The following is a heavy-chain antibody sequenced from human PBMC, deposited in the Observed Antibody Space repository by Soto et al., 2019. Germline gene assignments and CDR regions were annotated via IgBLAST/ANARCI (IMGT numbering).Heavy chain of an antibody. CDR3: ARDWAAAGPFDY. V-gene: IGHV1-3*01. J-gene: IGHJ4*02. CDR1: GYTFTRNA. Sequence: ASVKVSCKASGYTFTRNAIHWVRQAPGQRLEWIGRIKAGNGDTKYSQKFQDRVTITRDTSASAAYMELRSLRSDDTAVYYCARDWAAAGPFDYWGQGTLVTVSS. D-gene: IGHD6-13*01. CDR2: IKAGNGDT.